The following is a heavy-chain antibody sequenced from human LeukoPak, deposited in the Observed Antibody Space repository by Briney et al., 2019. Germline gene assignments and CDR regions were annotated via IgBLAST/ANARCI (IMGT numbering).Heavy chain of an antibody. D-gene: IGHD3-3*02. Sequence: GGSLRLSCAASGFTFSSYGMHWVRQAPGKGLEWVAVISYDGSNKYYADSVKGRFTISRDNSKNTLYLQMNSLRAEDTAVYYCAKTGISAFDIWGQGTMVTVSS. V-gene: IGHV3-30*18. J-gene: IGHJ3*02. CDR1: GFTFSSYG. CDR3: AKTGISAFDI. CDR2: ISYDGSNK.